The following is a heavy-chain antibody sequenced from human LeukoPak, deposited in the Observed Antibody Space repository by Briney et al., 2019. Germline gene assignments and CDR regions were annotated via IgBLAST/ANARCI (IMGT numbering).Heavy chain of an antibody. CDR2: ISYDGGDQ. Sequence: GGSLRLSCAASRFTFSNYGMHWVRQAPGRGLEWVAVISYDGGDQYYTDSVKGRFTISRDNCKNTLYLQMNSLRAEDTAVYYCAKGYSYGTVYVFDDWGQGTMVTVSS. CDR1: RFTFSNYG. CDR3: AKGYSYGTVYVFDD. D-gene: IGHD5-18*01. V-gene: IGHV3-30*18. J-gene: IGHJ3*01.